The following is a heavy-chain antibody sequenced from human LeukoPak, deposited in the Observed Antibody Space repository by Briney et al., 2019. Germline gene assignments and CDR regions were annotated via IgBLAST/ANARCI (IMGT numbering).Heavy chain of an antibody. D-gene: IGHD1-1*01. CDR2: ISNSGSP. J-gene: IGHJ4*02. Sequence: PSETLSLTCTVSGASISSLYWSWIRQPPGRGLEWIGFISNSGSPTCNPSLNSRVTISLDTSKNQFSLKVNYVTAADTAVYYCASESRQLGNWGQGTLVTVSS. CDR1: GASISSLY. CDR3: ASESRQLGN. V-gene: IGHV4-59*01.